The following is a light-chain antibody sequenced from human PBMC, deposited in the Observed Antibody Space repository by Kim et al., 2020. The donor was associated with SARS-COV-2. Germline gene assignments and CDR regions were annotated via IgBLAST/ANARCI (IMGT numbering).Light chain of an antibody. CDR3: LQYNSYPLT. CDR1: QDITND. J-gene: IGKJ4*01. Sequence: ASVGERVTITCRASQDITNDLSWFQQKPGKAPKRLIYRAYTLESGVPSRFSGSGSGTEFTLTISSLQPEDSATYWCLQYNSYPLTFGGGTKVDIK. CDR2: RAY. V-gene: IGKV1-17*03.